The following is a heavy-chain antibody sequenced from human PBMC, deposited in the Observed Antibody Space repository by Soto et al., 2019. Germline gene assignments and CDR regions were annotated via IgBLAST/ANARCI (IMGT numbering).Heavy chain of an antibody. Sequence: GGSLRLSCAASGFTFSGSAMHWVRQASGKGLEWVGRIRSKANSYATAYAASVKGRFTISRDDSKNTAYLQMNSLKTEDTAVYYCTSPTTVVGTNWGQGTLVIASS. CDR1: GFTFSGSA. CDR2: IRSKANSYAT. J-gene: IGHJ4*02. CDR3: TSPTTVVGTN. V-gene: IGHV3-73*01. D-gene: IGHD6-19*01.